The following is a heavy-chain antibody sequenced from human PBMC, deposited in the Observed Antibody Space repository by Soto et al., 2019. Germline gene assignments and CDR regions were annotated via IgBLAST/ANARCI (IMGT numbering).Heavy chain of an antibody. Sequence: QVQLVQSGAEVKKPGASVKVSCVASGYTFTTYYMHWVRQVPGQGLEWMGIINPSDNSTSYAQKFQGRVTMTRDTSTSTVDMELSSLRSEDTAVYYCARVDYGGSLPLDYWGQGTLVTVSS. CDR2: INPSDNST. CDR1: GYTFTTYY. D-gene: IGHD4-17*01. CDR3: ARVDYGGSLPLDY. J-gene: IGHJ4*02. V-gene: IGHV1-46*03.